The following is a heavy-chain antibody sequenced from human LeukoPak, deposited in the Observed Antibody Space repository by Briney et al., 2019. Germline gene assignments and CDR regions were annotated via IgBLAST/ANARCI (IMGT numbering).Heavy chain of an antibody. CDR2: ISYDGGDK. Sequence: SGGSLRLSCAASGFSFSHYTMNWVRQAPGKGLEWVAVISYDGGDKYYADSVKGRLTISRDNSKNTLYLRMTSLTTDDTAVYYCARYPANCGGDRYYFDSWGQGTLVTVSS. CDR3: ARYPANCGGDRYYFDS. V-gene: IGHV3-30*04. D-gene: IGHD2-21*02. J-gene: IGHJ4*02. CDR1: GFSFSHYT.